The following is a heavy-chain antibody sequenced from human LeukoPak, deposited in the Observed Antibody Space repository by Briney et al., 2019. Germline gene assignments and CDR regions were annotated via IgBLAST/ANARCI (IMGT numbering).Heavy chain of an antibody. V-gene: IGHV4-61*02. CDR2: IYSSGIF. J-gene: IGHJ3*02. Sequence: SQTLSLTCTVSSGSISSPPYYWSWIRQPAGKEVEWIGRIYSSGIFDYNPSLKSRVTLSIGTSKNSFSLRLSSVTATDTAVYYCARGPGSATKEAFDIWGQGTMVTVSS. D-gene: IGHD2-8*01. CDR3: ARGPGSATKEAFDI. CDR1: SGSISSPPYY.